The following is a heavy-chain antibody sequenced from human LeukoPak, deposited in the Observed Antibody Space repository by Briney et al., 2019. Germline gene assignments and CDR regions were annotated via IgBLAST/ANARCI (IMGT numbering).Heavy chain of an antibody. CDR2: ISYDGSNK. Sequence: GGSLRLSCAASGFTSSSYAMRWVRQAPGKGLEWVAVISYDGSNKYYADSVKGRFTISRDNAKNSLYLQMNSLRAEDTAVYYCARDRVGSYGPRLYYYYYMDVWGKGTTVTVSS. CDR1: GFTSSSYA. D-gene: IGHD5-18*01. J-gene: IGHJ6*03. CDR3: ARDRVGSYGPRLYYYYYMDV. V-gene: IGHV3-30*04.